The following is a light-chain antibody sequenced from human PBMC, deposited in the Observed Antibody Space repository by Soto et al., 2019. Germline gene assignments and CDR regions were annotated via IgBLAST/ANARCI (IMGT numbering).Light chain of an antibody. CDR2: EVS. CDR1: SSDVGNYDR. V-gene: IGLV2-18*02. Sequence: QSALTQPPSVSGSPGQSVTISCTGTSSDVGNYDRVSWYQQPPGTAPNLVIYEVSNRPSGVPDRFSGSKSGNTASLTISGLQTEDEGDYFCTSYTSSRTVLFGGGTKLTVL. J-gene: IGLJ2*01. CDR3: TSYTSSRTVL.